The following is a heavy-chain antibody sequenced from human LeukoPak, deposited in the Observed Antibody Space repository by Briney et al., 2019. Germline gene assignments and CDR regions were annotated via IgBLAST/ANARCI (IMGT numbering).Heavy chain of an antibody. Sequence: GGSLRLSCAASGFTFSSYGMHWVRQAPGKGLEWVAVISYDGSNKYYADSVKGRFTISRDNSKNTLYLQMNSLRAEDTAVYYCAKAGGRLRPYYFDYWGQGTLVTVPS. CDR1: GFTFSSYG. D-gene: IGHD3-16*01. CDR2: ISYDGSNK. V-gene: IGHV3-30*18. CDR3: AKAGGRLRPYYFDY. J-gene: IGHJ4*02.